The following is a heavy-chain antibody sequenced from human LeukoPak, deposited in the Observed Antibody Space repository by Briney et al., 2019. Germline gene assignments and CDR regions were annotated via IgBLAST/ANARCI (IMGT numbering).Heavy chain of an antibody. J-gene: IGHJ5*02. V-gene: IGHV3-30*02. CDR2: IRYDGSNK. Sequence: GGSLRLSXAASGFTFSSYGMHWVRQAPGKGLEWVAFIRYDGSNKDYADSVKGRFIISRDNSKNTLFLQMNSLRAEDTAVYYCAKGKVTIFGVVIIRPNWFDPWGQGTLVTVSS. D-gene: IGHD3-3*01. CDR3: AKGKVTIFGVVIIRPNWFDP. CDR1: GFTFSSYG.